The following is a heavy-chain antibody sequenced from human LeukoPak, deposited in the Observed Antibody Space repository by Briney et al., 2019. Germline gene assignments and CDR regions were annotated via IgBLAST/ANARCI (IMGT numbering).Heavy chain of an antibody. CDR3: TTRRQDGW. CDR1: GFTFSSYD. J-gene: IGHJ4*02. Sequence: GGSLRLSCAASGFTFSSYDMHWVRQATGKGLEWVGRIKSKIDGGTIDYAAPVKGRFTIPRDDSRNTLYLQMNSLKNEDTAVYYCTTRRQDGWWGQGTLVTVSS. V-gene: IGHV3-15*01. D-gene: IGHD2-15*01. CDR2: IKSKIDGGTI.